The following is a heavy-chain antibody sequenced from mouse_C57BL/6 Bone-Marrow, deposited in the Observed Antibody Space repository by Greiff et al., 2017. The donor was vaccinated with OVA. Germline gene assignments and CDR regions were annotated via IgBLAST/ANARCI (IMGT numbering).Heavy chain of an antibody. V-gene: IGHV1-15*01. CDR2: IDPETGGT. D-gene: IGHD1-1*01. CDR3: TRKHGRSPFDS. CDR1: GYTFTDYE. J-gene: IGHJ2*01. Sequence: VQLQQSGAELVRPGASVKLSCKASGYTFTDYEMHWVKQTPVHGLEWIGAIDPETGGTAYNQKFKGKAILTADKSSSTAYMELRSLTSEDSAVYYCTRKHGRSPFDSWGPGTTVTVSS.